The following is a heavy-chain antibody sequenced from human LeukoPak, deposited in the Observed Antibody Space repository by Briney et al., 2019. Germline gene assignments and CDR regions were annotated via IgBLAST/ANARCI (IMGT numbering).Heavy chain of an antibody. CDR3: AKVFRAGAVGAEFFQH. CDR1: GFTFSSYG. D-gene: IGHD6-19*01. Sequence: GGSLRLSCAASGFTFSSYGMHWVRQAPGKGREWVAVISYDGSNKYYADSVKGRFTISRDNSKNTLYLQMNSLRAEDTAVYYCAKVFRAGAVGAEFFQHWGQGTLVTVSS. J-gene: IGHJ1*01. CDR2: ISYDGSNK. V-gene: IGHV3-30*18.